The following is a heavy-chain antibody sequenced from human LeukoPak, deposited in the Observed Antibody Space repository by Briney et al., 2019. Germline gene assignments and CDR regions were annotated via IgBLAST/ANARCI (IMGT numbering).Heavy chain of an antibody. CDR3: ARLSTVTTSFDY. Sequence: ASETLSLTCTVSGGSIISYYWSWIRQPAGKGLEWIGRIYTSGTTHYNPSLKSRATMSVDTSKNQFSLKLSSVTAADTAVYYCARLSTVTTSFDYWGQGTLVTVSS. CDR1: GGSIISYY. J-gene: IGHJ4*02. D-gene: IGHD4-17*01. V-gene: IGHV4-4*07. CDR2: IYTSGTT.